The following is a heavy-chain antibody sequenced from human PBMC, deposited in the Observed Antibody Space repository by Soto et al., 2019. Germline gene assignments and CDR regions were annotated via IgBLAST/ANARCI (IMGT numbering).Heavy chain of an antibody. Sequence: QVQLVESGGGLVKPGGSLRLSCTASGFLFTDYYMSWIRQPPGKGLEWLADMDGSSDYTNSADSVEGRFTISRDNDKNSVFLQMNNLRADDTAVYYCARARRCSSTNDFDLWGRGTLVTVSA. D-gene: IGHD2-8*01. CDR3: ARARRCSSTNDFDL. V-gene: IGHV3-11*06. CDR1: GFLFTDYY. J-gene: IGHJ4*02. CDR2: MDGSSDYT.